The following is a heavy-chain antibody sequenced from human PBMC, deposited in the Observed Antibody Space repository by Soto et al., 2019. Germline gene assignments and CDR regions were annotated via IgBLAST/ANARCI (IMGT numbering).Heavy chain of an antibody. Sequence: QVQLVQSGAEVKKPGSSVKVSCKISGGTFSRYSISRVRQAPGQGLEWMGGIVPIFGTRNYAQKFQDRVNITTDECGTKGQMELSNLRSEDTAVYYCARPYEGGYSSNNHYYYALDVWGQGTAVTVSS. V-gene: IGHV1-69*01. CDR2: IVPIFGTR. J-gene: IGHJ6*02. D-gene: IGHD3-22*01. CDR3: ARPYEGGYSSNNHYYYALDV. CDR1: GGTFSRYS.